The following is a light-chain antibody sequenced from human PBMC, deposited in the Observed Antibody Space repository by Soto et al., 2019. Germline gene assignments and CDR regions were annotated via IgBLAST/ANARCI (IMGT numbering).Light chain of an antibody. CDR1: QSITTW. V-gene: IGKV1-5*01. CDR3: QQTYTPPRT. Sequence: DIQMTQSPATFSSYVRESFTITCRASQSITTWLAWYQQRPGKAPNLLIWDASTLQSGVPSRFSGSGSGTDFTLTISSLQVEDSATYYCQQTYTPPRTFGQGTKVDIK. J-gene: IGKJ1*01. CDR2: DAS.